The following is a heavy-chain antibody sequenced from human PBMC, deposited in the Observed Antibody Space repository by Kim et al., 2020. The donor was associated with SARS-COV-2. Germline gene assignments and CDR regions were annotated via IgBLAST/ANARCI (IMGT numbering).Heavy chain of an antibody. Sequence: ASVKVSCKASGYTFTSYYMHWVRQAPGQGLEWMGIINPSGGSTSYAQKFQGRVTMTRDTSTSTVYMELSSLRSEDTAVYYCARDTPFDWNSIQYYFDYWGQGTLVTVSS. V-gene: IGHV1-46*01. D-gene: IGHD1-7*01. CDR3: ARDTPFDWNSIQYYFDY. CDR1: GYTFTSYY. CDR2: INPSGGST. J-gene: IGHJ4*02.